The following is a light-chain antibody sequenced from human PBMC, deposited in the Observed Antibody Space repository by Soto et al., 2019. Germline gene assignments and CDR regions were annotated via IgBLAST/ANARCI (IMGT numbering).Light chain of an antibody. CDR1: SSDVGGYNF. Sequence: QSVLTQPASVSGSPEQSITISCTGTSSDVGGYNFVSWYQHHPGKAPKLVIYEVSKRPSGVSNRFSGSKSGNTATLTISGLQAEDEADYYCCSYAGSYTWVFGGGTKVTVL. CDR2: EVS. J-gene: IGLJ3*02. CDR3: CSYAGSYTWV. V-gene: IGLV2-14*01.